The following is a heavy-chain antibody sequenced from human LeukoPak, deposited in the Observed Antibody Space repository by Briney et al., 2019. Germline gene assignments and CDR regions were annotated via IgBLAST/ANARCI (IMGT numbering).Heavy chain of an antibody. V-gene: IGHV5-51*01. J-gene: IGHJ4*02. Sequence: GESLKISCEGSGYSFTNYWIGWVRQMPGKGLKWMGITYPGDSDTRYSPSFQGQVTISADNSITTAYLQWNSLKASDTAMYYCARLRGYTRINLYYFDYWGQGTLVTVSS. CDR2: TYPGDSDT. CDR3: ARLRGYTRINLYYFDY. D-gene: IGHD5-12*01. CDR1: GYSFTNYW.